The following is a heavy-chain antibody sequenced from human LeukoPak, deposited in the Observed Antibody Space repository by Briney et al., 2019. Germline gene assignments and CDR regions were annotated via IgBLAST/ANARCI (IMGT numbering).Heavy chain of an antibody. J-gene: IGHJ3*02. D-gene: IGHD5-18*01. V-gene: IGHV4-31*03. Sequence: PSQTLSLTCTVSGGSNSSGGYYWSWIRQHPGKGLEWIGYIYYSGSTYYNPSLKSRVTISVDTSKNQFSLKLSSVTAADTAVYYCARDPRAARHAFDIWGQGTMVTVSS. CDR2: IYYSGST. CDR1: GGSNSSGGYY. CDR3: ARDPRAARHAFDI.